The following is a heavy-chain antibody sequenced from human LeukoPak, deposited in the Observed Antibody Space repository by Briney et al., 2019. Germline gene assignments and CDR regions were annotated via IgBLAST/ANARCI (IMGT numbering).Heavy chain of an antibody. V-gene: IGHV3-7*01. CDR1: GFRFRNHW. J-gene: IGHJ3*01. CDR2: IKEDGSEK. CDR3: AMKAVPRPRLHDAFDF. Sequence: PGGSLRLSCEASGFRFRNHWMNWVRQAPGKGLEWVANIKEDGSEKYYVDAVKGRFTISRDNARNSLFLQMNSLRAEDTAVYYCAMKAVPRPRLHDAFDFWGQGTVVSVSS. D-gene: IGHD5-24*01.